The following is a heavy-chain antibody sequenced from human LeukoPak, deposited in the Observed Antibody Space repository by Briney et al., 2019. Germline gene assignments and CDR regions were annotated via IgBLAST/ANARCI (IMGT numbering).Heavy chain of an antibody. Sequence: GGSLRLSCAASGFTFSSYSMNWVRQAPGKGLEWVSSISSSSSYIYYADSVKGRFTISRDNAKNSLYLQMNSLRAEDTAVYYCARILLWFGERAFDIWGQGTMVTVSS. CDR1: GFTFSSYS. CDR3: ARILLWFGERAFDI. J-gene: IGHJ3*02. CDR2: ISSSSSYI. D-gene: IGHD3-10*01. V-gene: IGHV3-21*01.